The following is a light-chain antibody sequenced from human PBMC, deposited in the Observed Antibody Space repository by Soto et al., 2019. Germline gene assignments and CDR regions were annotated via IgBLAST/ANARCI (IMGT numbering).Light chain of an antibody. V-gene: IGLV2-23*01. J-gene: IGLJ2*01. CDR3: SSFAGSGTLVV. Sequence: QSALTQPASVSGSPGQSITISCTGTKTDIGNYNLVSWYQRHPDKAPKLIIYEDTKRPSGISNRFSGSKSGTTASLTISGLQAEDEADYHCSSFAGSGTLVVFGGGTKLTVL. CDR1: KTDIGNYNL. CDR2: EDT.